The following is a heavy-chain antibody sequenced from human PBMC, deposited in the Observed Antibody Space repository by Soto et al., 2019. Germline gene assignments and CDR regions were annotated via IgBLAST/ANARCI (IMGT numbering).Heavy chain of an antibody. CDR3: ANVPIGCCSTSSDTECFDY. Sequence: PGGSLRLSCTASGFPFSDYAMSWVRQPPGKGLEWVSVIGAGGSTYYADSVKGRFTVSRVNSENTLYLQMNSLRAEDTAVYYCANVPIGCCSTSSDTECFDYWGQGTLVTVSS. D-gene: IGHD2-2*02. CDR2: IGAGGST. J-gene: IGHJ4*02. V-gene: IGHV3-23*01. CDR1: GFPFSDYA.